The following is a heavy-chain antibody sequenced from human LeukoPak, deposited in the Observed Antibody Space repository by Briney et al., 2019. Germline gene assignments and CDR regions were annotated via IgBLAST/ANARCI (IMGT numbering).Heavy chain of an antibody. CDR2: VSNDGSST. Sequence: PGGSLRLSCAASGFTLSNYWMHWVRQGPGKGLVWVSRVSNDGSSTVYADSVRGRFTISRDNAKNTLYLQMNSLRAEDTAVYYCVGAAADTTPRPWGQGTLGTVSS. CDR1: GFTLSNYW. V-gene: IGHV3-74*01. J-gene: IGHJ4*02. CDR3: VGAAADTTPRP. D-gene: IGHD6-13*01.